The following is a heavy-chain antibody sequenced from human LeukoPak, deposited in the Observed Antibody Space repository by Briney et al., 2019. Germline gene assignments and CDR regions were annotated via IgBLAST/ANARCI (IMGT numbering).Heavy chain of an antibody. J-gene: IGHJ4*02. CDR1: GYTFTGYY. Sequence: ASVKVSCKASGYTFTGYYMHWVRQAPGQGLEWMGWINPNSGGTNYAQKFQGRVTMTRDTSISTAYMELSRLRSDDTAVHYCARDIAAVGTGFDYWGQGTLVTVSS. CDR3: ARDIAAVGTGFDY. V-gene: IGHV1-2*02. CDR2: INPNSGGT. D-gene: IGHD6-13*01.